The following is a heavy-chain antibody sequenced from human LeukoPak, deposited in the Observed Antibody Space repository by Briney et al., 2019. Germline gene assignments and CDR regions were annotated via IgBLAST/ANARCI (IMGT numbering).Heavy chain of an antibody. J-gene: IGHJ1*01. CDR2: INPSGGST. D-gene: IGHD2-15*01. CDR1: GYTFTSYY. V-gene: IGHV1-46*01. CDR3: ARDYYDPVVAATPYFQH. Sequence: GASVKVSCKASGYTFTSYYMHWVRQAPGQGLEWMGIINPSGGSTSYAQKFQGRVTMTRDTSTSTAYMELSSLRSEDTAVYYCARDYYDPVVAATPYFQHWGQGTLVTVSS.